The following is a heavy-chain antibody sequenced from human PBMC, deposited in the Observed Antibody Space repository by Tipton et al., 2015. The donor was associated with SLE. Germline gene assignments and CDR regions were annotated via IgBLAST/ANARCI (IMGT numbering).Heavy chain of an antibody. J-gene: IGHJ5*02. D-gene: IGHD6-13*01. Sequence: VQLVQSGAEVKKPGESLRISCKGSGYSFTSYWISWVRQMPGKGLEWMGRIDPSDSYTNYSPSFQGHVTISADKSISTAYLQWSSLKAADTAVYYCARVDSSSWLGSNNWFDPWGQGTLVTVSS. V-gene: IGHV5-10-1*01. CDR2: IDPSDSYT. CDR1: GYSFTSYW. CDR3: ARVDSSSWLGSNNWFDP.